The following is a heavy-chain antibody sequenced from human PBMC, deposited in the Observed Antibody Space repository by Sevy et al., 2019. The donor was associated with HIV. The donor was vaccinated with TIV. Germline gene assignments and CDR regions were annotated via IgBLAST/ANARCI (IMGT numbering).Heavy chain of an antibody. Sequence: ASVKVSCKASGGTFSTYGISWVRQAPGQGPEWLGGIIPILGTVNYAQKFQGRVTITADESTKTAYMELSSLRSEDTAVYYCARGGDNGWYYFDYWGQETLVTVSS. CDR3: ARGGDNGWYYFDY. V-gene: IGHV1-69*13. J-gene: IGHJ4*02. D-gene: IGHD6-19*01. CDR1: GGTFSTYG. CDR2: IIPILGTV.